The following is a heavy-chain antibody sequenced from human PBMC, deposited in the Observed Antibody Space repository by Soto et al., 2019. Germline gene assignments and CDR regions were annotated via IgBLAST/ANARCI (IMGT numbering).Heavy chain of an antibody. CDR3: ARYREGSGSYDYYYYYMDV. D-gene: IGHD3-10*01. CDR2: ISSSSSTI. J-gene: IGHJ6*03. Sequence: EVQLVESGGGLVQAGGSLRLSCAASGFTFSSYSMNWVRQAPGKGLEWVSYISSSSSTIYYADSVKGRFTISRDNAKNSLYLQMNSLRAEDTAVYYCARYREGSGSYDYYYYYMDVWGKGTTVTVSS. V-gene: IGHV3-48*01. CDR1: GFTFSSYS.